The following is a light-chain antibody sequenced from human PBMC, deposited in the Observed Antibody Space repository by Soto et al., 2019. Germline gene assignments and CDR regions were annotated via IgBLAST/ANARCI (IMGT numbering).Light chain of an antibody. J-gene: IGKJ5*01. V-gene: IGKV1D-12*01. Sequence: DIQMTQSPSSVSASVGDRVTITCRASQGISRWLAWYQQKPGKAPKLLIYAASSLQSGVPSRFSGSGSATDFPLTISSLQPDDFATYYCQQAHSFPITFGQGTRLEIK. CDR3: QQAHSFPIT. CDR2: AAS. CDR1: QGISRW.